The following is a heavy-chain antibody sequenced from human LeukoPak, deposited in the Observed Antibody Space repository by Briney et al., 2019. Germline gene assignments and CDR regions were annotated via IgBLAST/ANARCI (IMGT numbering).Heavy chain of an antibody. CDR1: GGSISSYY. J-gene: IGHJ4*02. CDR2: IYYSGST. Sequence: SETLSLTCTVSGGSISSYYWSWIRQPPGKGLEWIGYIYYSGSTNYNPSLKSRVTISVDTSKNQFSLKLSSVTAADTAVYYCARGARYSYASHSKFDYWGQGTLVTVSS. D-gene: IGHD5-18*01. CDR3: ARGARYSYASHSKFDY. V-gene: IGHV4-59*01.